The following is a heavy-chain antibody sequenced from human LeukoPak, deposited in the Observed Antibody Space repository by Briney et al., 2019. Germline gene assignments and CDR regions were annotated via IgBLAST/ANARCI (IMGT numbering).Heavy chain of an antibody. D-gene: IGHD3-16*01. V-gene: IGHV3-21*01. CDR2: ISNTSTSI. J-gene: IGHJ3*01. Sequence: GGSLRLSCAASGFTFSSHTMYWVRQAQGKGLEWVSSISNTSTSIYHVDSVKGRFTISRVNTKNSLYLQMDSLRADDTAAYYCARGFMAFDCWAQGTMVTAS. CDR3: ARGFMAFDC. CDR1: GFTFSSHT.